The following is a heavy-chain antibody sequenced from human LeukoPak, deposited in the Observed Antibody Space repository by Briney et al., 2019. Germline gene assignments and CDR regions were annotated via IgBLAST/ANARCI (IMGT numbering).Heavy chain of an antibody. CDR3: ARGRPHGNDY. CDR1: GFTFDDYA. J-gene: IGHJ4*02. Sequence: GGSLRLSCAASGFTFDDYAMNWVRHAPGKGLVWVSRIASDGSSTTYADSVKGRFSISRDNAKNTLYLQMNSLRVEDTAVYYCARGRPHGNDYWGQGTLVTVSS. CDR2: IASDGSST. V-gene: IGHV3-74*01. D-gene: IGHD4-23*01.